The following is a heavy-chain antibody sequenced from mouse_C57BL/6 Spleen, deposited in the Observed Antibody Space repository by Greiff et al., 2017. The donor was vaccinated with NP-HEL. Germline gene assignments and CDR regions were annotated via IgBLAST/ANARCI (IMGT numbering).Heavy chain of an antibody. V-gene: IGHV1-82*01. J-gene: IGHJ4*01. Sequence: QVQLKESGPELVKPGASVKISCKASGYAFSSSWMNWVKQRPGKGLEWIGRIYPGDGDTNYNGKFKGKATLTADKSSSTAYMQLSSLTSEDSAVYFCARDSYGSRNYYAMDYWGQGTSVTVSS. CDR2: IYPGDGDT. D-gene: IGHD1-1*01. CDR1: GYAFSSSW. CDR3: ARDSYGSRNYYAMDY.